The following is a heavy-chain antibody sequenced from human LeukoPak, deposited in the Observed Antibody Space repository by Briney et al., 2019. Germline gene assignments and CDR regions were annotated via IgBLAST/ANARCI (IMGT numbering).Heavy chain of an antibody. J-gene: IGHJ6*03. CDR2: ISSSSGYI. CDR1: GFTFRRYG. D-gene: IGHD1-26*01. V-gene: IGHV3-21*01. Sequence: KTGGSLRLSCAAAGFTFRRYGMSWVRQAPGKGLEWVSFISSSSGYIYYADSVKGRFTISRDNAKNSLYLQMNSPRAEDTAVYHCARVIVFRGYTDVWGKGTTVTVSS. CDR3: ARVIVFRGYTDV.